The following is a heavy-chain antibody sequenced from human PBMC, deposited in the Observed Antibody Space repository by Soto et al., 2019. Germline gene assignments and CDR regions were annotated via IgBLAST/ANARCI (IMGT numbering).Heavy chain of an antibody. J-gene: IGHJ4*02. V-gene: IGHV3-48*02. CDR2: ISTRSNSI. D-gene: IGHD1-26*01. CDR1: GFPFSSDS. Sequence: PDGSLMLSGAGSGFPFSSDSMNWVGPAPGKGLEWISYISTRSNSIYYADSVKGRFTISRDNAKNSLFLQMSSLRDEDTAVYFCARVKYSGSYSPFDYWGQGTLVNV. CDR3: ARVKYSGSYSPFDY.